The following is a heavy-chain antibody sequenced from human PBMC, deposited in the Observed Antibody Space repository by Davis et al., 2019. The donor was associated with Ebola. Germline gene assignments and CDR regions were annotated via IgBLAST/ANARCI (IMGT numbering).Heavy chain of an antibody. J-gene: IGHJ4*02. CDR1: GFSFSDYS. V-gene: IGHV3-48*02. Sequence: PGGSLRLSCAASGFSFSDYSMNWVRQAPGQGLQWLSYISSGSRTTNYADSVRGRFTISRDNAKNSLFLQMNNLRDEDTAVYFCVRGSGVIIPVWGPGTQVTVSS. CDR2: ISSGSRTT. CDR3: VRGSGVIIPV. D-gene: IGHD3-10*01.